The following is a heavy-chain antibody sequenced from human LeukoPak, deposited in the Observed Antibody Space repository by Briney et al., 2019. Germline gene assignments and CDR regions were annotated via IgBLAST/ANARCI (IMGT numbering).Heavy chain of an antibody. CDR1: RGSISSGVYY. CDR2: IYYSGST. J-gene: IGHJ4*02. V-gene: IGHV4-30-4*01. CDR3: AREQITMRIDY. D-gene: IGHD3-22*01. Sequence: AQTLSLTCTVSRGSISSGVYYWSWLRQPPGKGLEGVGYIYYSGSTYYNPSLKSRVTISVDTSKIQFSLKLSSVTAADTAVYYCAREQITMRIDYWGQGTLVTVSS.